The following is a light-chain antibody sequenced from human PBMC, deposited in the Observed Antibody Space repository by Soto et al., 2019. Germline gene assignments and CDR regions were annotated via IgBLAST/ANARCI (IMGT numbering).Light chain of an antibody. V-gene: IGKV3-20*01. CDR3: QQYDSSPIT. J-gene: IGKJ2*01. CDR1: QSISSSS. CDR2: SAS. Sequence: EIVLTQSPGTLSLSPGERATLSCRASQSISSSSLAWYQQKPGQAPRLLIYSASSRATGIPDRFSGSGSGTDFTLTISRLEPEDFAVYYCQQYDSSPITLGQGTKLDIK.